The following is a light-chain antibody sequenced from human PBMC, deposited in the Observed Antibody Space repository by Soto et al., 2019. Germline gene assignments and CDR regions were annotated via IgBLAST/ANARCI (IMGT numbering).Light chain of an antibody. V-gene: IGLV6-57*02. Sequence: NFLLTQPHSVSESPGKTVTISCTGSSGSIASNYVQWYQQRPGSAPTTVIYEDNQRPSGVPDRFSGSIDSSSNSASLTISGLKTEDEADYYCQSYDSSKLRGVFGSGTQLTVL. CDR3: QSYDSSKLRGV. CDR1: SGSIASNY. CDR2: EDN. J-gene: IGLJ6*01.